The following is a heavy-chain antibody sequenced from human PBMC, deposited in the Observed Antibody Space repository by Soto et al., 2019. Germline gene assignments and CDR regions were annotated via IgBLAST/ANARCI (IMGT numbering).Heavy chain of an antibody. D-gene: IGHD3-3*01. Sequence: EVQLVESGGDLVQPGGALKLSCAASGFSFTDSAIHWVRQASGKGLEWVGQIRSKDNSYATVYGASVNGRFTISRDDSKKTAYLQTNSLKIDDAAVYFCTGGRDFGAVTLDPWGQGTLVTVSS. CDR1: GFSFTDSA. J-gene: IGHJ5*02. V-gene: IGHV3-73*02. CDR3: TGGRDFGAVTLDP. CDR2: IRSKDNSYAT.